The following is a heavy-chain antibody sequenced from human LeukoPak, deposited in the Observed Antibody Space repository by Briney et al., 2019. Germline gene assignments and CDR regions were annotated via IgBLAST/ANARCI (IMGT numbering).Heavy chain of an antibody. Sequence: ASVKVSCKASGYTFTSYGISWVRQAPGQGLEWMGWISASNGNTNHAQKLQGRVTMTTDTSPSTAYMELRSLRSDDTAVYYCARETPVYYDSSGYSYYYYYMDVWGKGTTVTVSS. V-gene: IGHV1-18*01. D-gene: IGHD3-22*01. CDR3: ARETPVYYDSSGYSYYYYYMDV. J-gene: IGHJ6*03. CDR2: ISASNGNT. CDR1: GYTFTSYG.